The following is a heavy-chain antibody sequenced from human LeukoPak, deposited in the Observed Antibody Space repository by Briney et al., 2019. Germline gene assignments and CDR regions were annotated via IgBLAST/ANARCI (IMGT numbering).Heavy chain of an antibody. CDR2: INHSGST. J-gene: IGHJ4*02. Sequence: PSETLSLTCAVCVESFRVYYWSWIREPPAKGREEMVEINHSGSTNYNPSLKSRVTISLDTPKNQFSLKLGSVTAADTAVYYFAGPTGMATIDYFDYWGQGTLVTVSS. D-gene: IGHD5-12*01. V-gene: IGHV4-34*01. CDR1: VESFRVYY. CDR3: AGPTGMATIDYFDY.